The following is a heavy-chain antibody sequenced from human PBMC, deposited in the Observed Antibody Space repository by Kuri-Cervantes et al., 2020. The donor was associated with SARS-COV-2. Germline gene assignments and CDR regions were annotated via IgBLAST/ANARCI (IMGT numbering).Heavy chain of an antibody. V-gene: IGHV3-23*01. Sequence: GGSLRLSCAASGFTFSSYGMHWVRQAPGKGLEWVSVIGGSGVRTNYADSVKGRFTISRDNSKNTLYLQMNSLRAEDTAVYYCAKVGGHREYFQNWGQGTLVTVSS. J-gene: IGHJ1*01. CDR1: GFTFSSYG. CDR3: AKVGGHREYFQN. CDR2: IGGSGVRT. D-gene: IGHD3-16*01.